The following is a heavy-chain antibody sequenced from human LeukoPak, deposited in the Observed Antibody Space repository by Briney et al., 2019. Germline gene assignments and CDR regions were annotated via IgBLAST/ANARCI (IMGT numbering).Heavy chain of an antibody. CDR1: GFAFSSYE. Sequence: GSLRLSFAASGFAFSSYEMNWVRRAPGKGGEWVSCISSSGSTIYYADSVKGRFTISRDNAKNSLDLQMNSLRAEDTAVYYCAELGITMIGGVWGKGTTVTISS. J-gene: IGHJ6*04. V-gene: IGHV3-48*03. CDR3: AELGITMIGGV. CDR2: ISSSGSTI. D-gene: IGHD3-10*02.